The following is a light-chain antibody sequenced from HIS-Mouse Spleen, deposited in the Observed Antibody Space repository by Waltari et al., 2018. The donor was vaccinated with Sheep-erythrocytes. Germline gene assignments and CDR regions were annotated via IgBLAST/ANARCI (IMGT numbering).Light chain of an antibody. CDR2: DAS. V-gene: IGKV1-33*01. CDR3: QKYYSTLLT. Sequence: DIQMTQSPSSLSASVGDRVTITCQASQDISNYLNWYQQKPGKAPKLLIYDASNLETGVPSRFSGSGSGTDFTLTISSLQAEDVAVYYCQKYYSTLLTFGGGTKVEIK. J-gene: IGKJ4*01. CDR1: QDISNY.